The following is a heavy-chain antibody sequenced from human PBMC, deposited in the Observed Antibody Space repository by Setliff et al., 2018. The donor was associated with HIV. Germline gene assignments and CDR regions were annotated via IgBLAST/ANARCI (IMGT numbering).Heavy chain of an antibody. CDR1: GYTFPSFY. V-gene: IGHV1-3*01. CDR3: ARGALLAVFDFDH. Sequence: ASVKVSCKASGYTFPSFYVHWVRQAPGQGLEWMGWINVGNGDTKYSPELQGRISITRDTSANTAYMELSSLRSDDTAVYFCARGALLAVFDFDHWGQGTQVTV. CDR2: INVGNGDT. J-gene: IGHJ4*02. D-gene: IGHD3-10*01.